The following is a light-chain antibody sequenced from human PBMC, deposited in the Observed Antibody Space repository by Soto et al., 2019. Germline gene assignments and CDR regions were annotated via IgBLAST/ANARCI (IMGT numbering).Light chain of an antibody. CDR3: QQYGSSPRT. V-gene: IGKV3-20*01. Sequence: EIVLTQSPGTLSLSPGERSTLSCRASQRVSTFLAWYQQRPGQAPRLLIYGASSRATGIPDRFSGSGSGTDFTLTISRLEPEDFAVYYCQQYGSSPRTFGQGTRLEIK. CDR1: QRVSTF. J-gene: IGKJ5*01. CDR2: GAS.